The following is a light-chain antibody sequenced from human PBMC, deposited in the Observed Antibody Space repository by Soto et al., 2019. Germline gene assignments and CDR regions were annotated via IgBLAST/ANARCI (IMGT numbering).Light chain of an antibody. J-gene: IGLJ2*01. CDR3: SSYATSNNLWI. CDR2: DIT. V-gene: IGLV2-14*03. CDR1: SRDVGAYNF. Sequence: QSALTQPASVSGSPGQSVTISCTGISRDVGAYNFVSWYQQHPGRAPKLIIYDITDRPSGVSSRFSGSRSGGTASLTISGLQTEDEADYYCSSYATSNNLWIFGGGTKVTVL.